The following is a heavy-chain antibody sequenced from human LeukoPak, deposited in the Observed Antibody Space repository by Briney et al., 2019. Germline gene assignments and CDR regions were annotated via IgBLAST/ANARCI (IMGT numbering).Heavy chain of an antibody. D-gene: IGHD1-7*01. CDR1: VGSISTYY. Sequence: SETLSLTCTVSVGSISTYYWSWIRQPPGKGLEWIGYIYYTGSPTYNPSLRSQFTIFIDTPKNQFSLKLNSVTAADTAVYYCARVARGPVELWGQGTLVTVSS. CDR3: ARVARGPVEL. CDR2: IYYTGSP. J-gene: IGHJ4*02. V-gene: IGHV4-59*01.